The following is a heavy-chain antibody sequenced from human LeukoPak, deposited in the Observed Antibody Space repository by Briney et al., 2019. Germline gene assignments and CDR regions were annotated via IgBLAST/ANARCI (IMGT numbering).Heavy chain of an antibody. Sequence: ASVKVSCKASGYTFTSYAIHWVRQAPGQRLEWMGWISAGNGNTKYSQNFQGRVTFISNTSATTAFMELSSLRSEDTAVYYCARDSGSGNNDYWGQGTLVTVSS. CDR3: ARDSGSGNNDY. CDR1: GYTFTSYA. CDR2: ISAGNGNT. D-gene: IGHD1-26*01. J-gene: IGHJ4*02. V-gene: IGHV1-3*01.